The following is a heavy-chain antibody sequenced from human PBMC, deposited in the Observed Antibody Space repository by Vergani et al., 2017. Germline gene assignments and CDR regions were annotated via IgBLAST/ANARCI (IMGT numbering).Heavy chain of an antibody. Sequence: QVQLVQSGAEVKNPGSSVKVSCKASGGTFSSYAISWVRQAPGQGLEWMGGIIPIFGTANYAQKFQGRVTITADESTSTAYMELSSLRSEDTAVYYCARDYPPEGYDSSGYKPHFQFDYWGQGPLVTVSS. V-gene: IGHV1-69*12. CDR1: GGTFSSYA. CDR2: IIPIFGTA. J-gene: IGHJ4*02. D-gene: IGHD3-22*01. CDR3: ARDYPPEGYDSSGYKPHFQFDY.